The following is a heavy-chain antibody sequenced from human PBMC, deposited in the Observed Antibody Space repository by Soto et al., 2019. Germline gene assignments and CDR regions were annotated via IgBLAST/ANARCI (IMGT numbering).Heavy chain of an antibody. CDR2: IWYDGSNK. CDR1: GFTFSSYG. Sequence: GGSLRLSCAASGFTFSSYGMHWVRQAPGKGLEWVAVIWYDGSNKYYADSVKGRFTISRDNSKNTLYLQMNSLRAEDTAVYYCARSSSSSNYFDYWGQGTLVTVSP. J-gene: IGHJ4*02. V-gene: IGHV3-33*01. D-gene: IGHD6-6*01. CDR3: ARSSSSSNYFDY.